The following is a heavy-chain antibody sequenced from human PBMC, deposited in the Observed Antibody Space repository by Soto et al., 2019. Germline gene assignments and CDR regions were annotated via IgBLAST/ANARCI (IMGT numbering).Heavy chain of an antibody. J-gene: IGHJ4*02. CDR1: GGSFSGYY. CDR3: ASYMITFGGIHYDY. CDR2: INHSGST. Sequence: SETLSLTCAVYGGSFSGYYWSWIRQPPGKGLEWIGEINHSGSTNYNPSLKSRVTISVDTSKNQFSLKLSSVTAADTAVYYCASYMITFGGIHYDYWGQGTLVTVSS. D-gene: IGHD3-16*01. V-gene: IGHV4-34*01.